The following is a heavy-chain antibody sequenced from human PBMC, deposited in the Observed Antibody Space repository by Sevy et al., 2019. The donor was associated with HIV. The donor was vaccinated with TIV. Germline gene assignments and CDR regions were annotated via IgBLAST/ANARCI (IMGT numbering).Heavy chain of an antibody. J-gene: IGHJ6*03. CDR2: IIPIFGTA. V-gene: IGHV1-69*13. Sequence: GASVKVSCKASGDTFSSYAISWVRQAPGQGLEWMGGIIPIFGTANYAQKFQGRVTITADESTSTAYMELSSLRSEDTAVYYCARGADYSKHYYYYMDVWGKGTTVTVSS. D-gene: IGHD4-4*01. CDR3: ARGADYSKHYYYYMDV. CDR1: GDTFSSYA.